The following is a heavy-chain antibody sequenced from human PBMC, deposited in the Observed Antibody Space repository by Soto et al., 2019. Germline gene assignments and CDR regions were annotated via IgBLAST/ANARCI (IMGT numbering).Heavy chain of an antibody. Sequence: QVQLVESGGGVVQPGKSLRLSCAASGFTFSDYGIHWVRQAPGKGLEWVAVISYEGSKTYYADSVKGRFTISRDNSKNTLYLQMASLRPEDTAVYYCAKDHWAAYSGCAIRNDLDVWGQGTTVTVSS. V-gene: IGHV3-30*18. CDR2: ISYEGSKT. CDR3: AKDHWAAYSGCAIRNDLDV. J-gene: IGHJ6*02. D-gene: IGHD1-26*01. CDR1: GFTFSDYG.